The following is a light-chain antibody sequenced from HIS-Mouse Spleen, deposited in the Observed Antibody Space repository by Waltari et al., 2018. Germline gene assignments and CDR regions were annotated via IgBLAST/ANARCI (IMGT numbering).Light chain of an antibody. J-gene: IGLJ1*01. CDR1: SSDAGGYNY. CDR2: EVS. CDR3: SSYAGSNNYV. V-gene: IGLV2-8*01. Sequence: QSALTQPPSASGSPGQSVPISCTGTSSDAGGYNYVSCYQQHPGKAPKLMIYEVSKRPSGVPDRFSGSKSGNTASLTVSGLQAEDEADYYCSSYAGSNNYVFGTGTKVTVL.